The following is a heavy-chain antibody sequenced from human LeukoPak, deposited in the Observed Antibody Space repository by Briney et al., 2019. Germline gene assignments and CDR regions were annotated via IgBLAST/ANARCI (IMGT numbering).Heavy chain of an antibody. J-gene: IGHJ6*02. V-gene: IGHV4-59*13. CDR2: IYYSGST. CDR1: GDSLSGYY. D-gene: IGHD6-6*01. CDR3: ARDQGDSSSSPYYYYGMDV. Sequence: PSETLSLTCDFSGDSLSGYYWSWIRQPPGKGLEWIGYIYYSGSTNYNPSLKSRVTISVDTSKNQFSLKLSSVTAADTAVYYCARDQGDSSSSPYYYYGMDVWGQGTTVTVSS.